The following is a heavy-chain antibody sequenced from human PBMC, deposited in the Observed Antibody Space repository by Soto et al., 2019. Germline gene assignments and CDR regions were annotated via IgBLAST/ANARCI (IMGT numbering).Heavy chain of an antibody. CDR2: ISISRSSF. J-gene: IGHJ3*02. CDR1: GIISITNT. V-gene: IGHV3-21*01. D-gene: IGHD5-12*01. CDR3: AREGGYSGYALGDVFDI. Sequence: PGGSLRPSGPASGIISITNTRNGVRKPQGKGLEWFSSISISRSSFYSADSVKGRFTISRDNAKNSLYLQMNSLRAEDTAVYYCAREGGYSGYALGDVFDIWGQGTMVTVSS.